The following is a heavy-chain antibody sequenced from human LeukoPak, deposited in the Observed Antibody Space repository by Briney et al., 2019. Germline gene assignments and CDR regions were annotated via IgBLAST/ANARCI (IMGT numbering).Heavy chain of an antibody. J-gene: IGHJ4*02. D-gene: IGHD3-9*01. Sequence: GGSLRLSCAASGFTFSSYGMSWVRQAPGKGLEWVANIKHDGTDKYYLDSVKGRFTISRDNSKNTLYLQMNSLRAEDTAVYYCAKIEERYFDWLLIDYYFDYWGQGTLVTVSS. CDR3: AKIEERYFDWLLIDYYFDY. V-gene: IGHV3-7*03. CDR1: GFTFSSYG. CDR2: IKHDGTDK.